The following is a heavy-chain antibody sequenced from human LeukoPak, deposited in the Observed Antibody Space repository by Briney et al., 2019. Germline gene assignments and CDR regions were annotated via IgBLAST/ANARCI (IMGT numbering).Heavy chain of an antibody. CDR1: GFTFSSYA. J-gene: IGHJ4*02. CDR3: AKEEGAYSGHELDY. CDR2: ITGSGDST. D-gene: IGHD5-12*01. V-gene: IGHV3-23*01. Sequence: GGSLRLSCAASGFTFSSYAMGWVRQAPGKGLEWVSAITGSGDSTYYADSVKGRFTISRDNSKNTLYLQMNSLRAEDTAVYYCAKEEGAYSGHELDYWGQGTLATVSS.